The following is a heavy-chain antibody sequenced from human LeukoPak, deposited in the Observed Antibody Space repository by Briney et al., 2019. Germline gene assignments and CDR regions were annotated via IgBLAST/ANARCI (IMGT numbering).Heavy chain of an antibody. J-gene: IGHJ4*02. Sequence: SETLSLTCTVSGDSISNYYWSWIRLPPGKGLEWIGYIYYTGATYYNPSLKSRVTISLDTSKNQFSLKPCSVTAADAAVYYCARAGYSYGTGYYFDYWGQGALVTVSS. D-gene: IGHD5-18*01. CDR3: ARAGYSYGTGYYFDY. CDR1: GDSISNYY. CDR2: IYYTGAT. V-gene: IGHV4-59*01.